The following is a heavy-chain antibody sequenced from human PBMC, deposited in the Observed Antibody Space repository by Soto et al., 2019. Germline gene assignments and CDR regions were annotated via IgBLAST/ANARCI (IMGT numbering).Heavy chain of an antibody. V-gene: IGHV5-10-1*01. CDR1: GYSFTSYW. D-gene: IGHD3-22*01. CDR3: ARPYYDSSGYYETYYYYYGMDV. CDR2: IDPSDSYT. J-gene: IGHJ6*02. Sequence: LGESLKISCKGSGYSFTSYWISWVRQMPGKGLEWMGRIDPSDSYTNYSPSFQGHVTISADKSISTAYLQWSSLKASDTAMYYCARPYYDSSGYYETYYYYYGMDVWGQGTTVTVSS.